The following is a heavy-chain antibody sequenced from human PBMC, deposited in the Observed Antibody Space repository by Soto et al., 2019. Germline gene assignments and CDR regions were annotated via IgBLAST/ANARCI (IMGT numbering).Heavy chain of an antibody. CDR3: AAYGVPWSSVAKERGYMVGVAATGVRAFDI. CDR2: IYYSGST. D-gene: IGHD2-15*01. J-gene: IGHJ3*02. Sequence: SETLSLTCTVSGGSISSSSYYWGWIRQPPGKGLEWIGSIYYSGSTYYNPSLKSRVTISVDTSKNQFSLKLGSVTAADTAVYYCAAYGVPWSSVAKERGYMVGVAATGVRAFDIWGQGTMVTVSS. V-gene: IGHV4-39*01. CDR1: GGSISSSSYY.